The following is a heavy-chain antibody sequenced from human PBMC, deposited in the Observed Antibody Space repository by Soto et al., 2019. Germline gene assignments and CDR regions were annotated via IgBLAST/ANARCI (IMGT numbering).Heavy chain of an antibody. CDR2: IFPWDCNT. Sequence: ESLTMSGKGFGYSCLNYWIGWVRQMPGKGLEWMGTIFPWDCNTRYSPSFQGQVTISADKSISTAYLQWSSLKASDTAMYYCARTTGSYWYFDLWGRGTLVTVSS. J-gene: IGHJ2*01. D-gene: IGHD1-1*01. CDR3: ARTTGSYWYFDL. V-gene: IGHV5-51*01. CDR1: GYSCLNYW.